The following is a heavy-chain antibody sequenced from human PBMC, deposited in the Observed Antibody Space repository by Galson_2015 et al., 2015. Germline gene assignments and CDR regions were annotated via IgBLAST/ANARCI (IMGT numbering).Heavy chain of an antibody. D-gene: IGHD3-9*01. CDR1: GYSFTSYW. V-gene: IGHV5-10-1*01. Sequence: QSGAEVKKPGESLRISCKGSGYSFTSYWISWVRQMPGKGLEWMGRIDPSDSYTNYSPSFQGHVTISADKSISTAYLQWSSLKASDTAMYYCARNPLYYDILTGYVYYMDVWGKGTTVTVSS. J-gene: IGHJ6*03. CDR2: IDPSDSYT. CDR3: ARNPLYYDILTGYVYYMDV.